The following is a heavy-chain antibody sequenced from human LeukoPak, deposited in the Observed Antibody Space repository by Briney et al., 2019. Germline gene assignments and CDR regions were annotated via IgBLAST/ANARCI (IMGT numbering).Heavy chain of an antibody. CDR1: GGSISSSSYY. J-gene: IGHJ3*02. CDR2: IYYSGST. D-gene: IGHD3-10*01. V-gene: IGHV4-39*01. Sequence: SETLSLTCTVSGGSISSSSYYWGWIRQPPGKGLEWIGSIYYSGSTYYNPSLKSRVTISVDTSKNQFSLKLSSVTAADTAVYYCARAYTYYYGSGSYLAFDIWGQGTMVTVSS. CDR3: ARAYTYYYGSGSYLAFDI.